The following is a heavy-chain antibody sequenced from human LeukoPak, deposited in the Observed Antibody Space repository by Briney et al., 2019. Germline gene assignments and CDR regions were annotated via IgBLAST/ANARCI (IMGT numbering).Heavy chain of an antibody. CDR1: GFTFSSYS. D-gene: IGHD6-25*01. CDR3: ARAPSSAARGDY. V-gene: IGHV3-48*02. J-gene: IGHJ4*02. CDR2: ISSSSSTI. Sequence: PGGSLRLSCAASGFTFSSYSMNWVRQAPGKGLEWVSYISSSSSTIYYADSVKGRFTISRDNAKNSLYLRMNSLRDEDTAVYYCARAPSSAARGDYRGQGTLVTVSS.